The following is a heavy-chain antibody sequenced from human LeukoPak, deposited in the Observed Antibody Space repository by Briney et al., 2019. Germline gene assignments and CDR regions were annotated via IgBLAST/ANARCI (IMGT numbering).Heavy chain of an antibody. CDR3: ARADYSNQDY. CDR2: IYTSGST. V-gene: IGHV4-61*02. Sequence: SETLSLTCAVSGGSISSGSYYWSWIRQPAGKGLEWIGRIYTSGSTSYNPSLKSRVTISVDTSKNQFSLKLSSVTAADTAVYYCARADYSNQDYWGQGTLVTVSS. CDR1: GGSISSGSYY. J-gene: IGHJ4*02. D-gene: IGHD4-11*01.